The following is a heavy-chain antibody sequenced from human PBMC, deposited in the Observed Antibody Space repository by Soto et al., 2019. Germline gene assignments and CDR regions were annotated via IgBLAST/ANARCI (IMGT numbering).Heavy chain of an antibody. V-gene: IGHV3-30*18. CDR3: AKDAYSSGWYSFDY. D-gene: IGHD6-19*01. Sequence: GGSLRLSCAASGFTFSSYGMHWVRQAPGKGLEWVAVISYDGSNKYYADSVKGRFTISRDNSKNTLYLQMNSLRAEDTAVYYCAKDAYSSGWYSFDYWGQGTLVTVSS. CDR1: GFTFSSYG. CDR2: ISYDGSNK. J-gene: IGHJ4*02.